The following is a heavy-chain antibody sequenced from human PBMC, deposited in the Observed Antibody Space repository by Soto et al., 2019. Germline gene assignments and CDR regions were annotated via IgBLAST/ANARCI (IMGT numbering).Heavy chain of an antibody. V-gene: IGHV3-33*01. Sequence: GESLKISCAASGFTFSSYGMHWVRQAPGKGLEWVAVIWYDGSNKYYADSVKGRFTISRDNSKKTLYLQMNSLRAEDTAVYYCARDPSDEYSSSSPPFDYWGQGTLVTVSS. D-gene: IGHD6-6*01. J-gene: IGHJ4*02. CDR3: ARDPSDEYSSSSPPFDY. CDR1: GFTFSSYG. CDR2: IWYDGSNK.